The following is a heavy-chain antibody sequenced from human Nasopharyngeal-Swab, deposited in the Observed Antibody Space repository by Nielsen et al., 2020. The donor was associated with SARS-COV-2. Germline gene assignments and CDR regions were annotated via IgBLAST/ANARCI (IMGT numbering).Heavy chain of an antibody. CDR3: ARVLWFGEEGDYYYYMDV. V-gene: IGHV6-1*01. Sequence: SQTLSLTCAISGDSVSSNSAAWNWIRQSPSRGLEWLGRTYYRSKWYNDYAVSVKSRITINPDTSKNQFSLQLNSVTPEDTAMYYCARVLWFGEEGDYYYYMDVWGKGTTVTVSS. J-gene: IGHJ6*03. D-gene: IGHD3-10*01. CDR2: TYYRSKWYN. CDR1: GDSVSSNSAA.